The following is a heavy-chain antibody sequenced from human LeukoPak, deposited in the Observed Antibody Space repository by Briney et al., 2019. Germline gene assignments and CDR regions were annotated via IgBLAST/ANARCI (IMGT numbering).Heavy chain of an antibody. CDR2: IYPGDSDT. CDR1: GYSFTSYW. D-gene: IGHD3-22*01. J-gene: IGHJ4*02. CDR3: ARHPDSSGYYYLPDY. Sequence: GESLKISCKGSGYSFTSYWIGWLRQMPGKGLEWMGIIYPGDSDTRYSPSFQGQVTISADKSISTAYLQWSSLKASDTAMYYCARHPDSSGYYYLPDYWGQGTLVTVSS. V-gene: IGHV5-51*01.